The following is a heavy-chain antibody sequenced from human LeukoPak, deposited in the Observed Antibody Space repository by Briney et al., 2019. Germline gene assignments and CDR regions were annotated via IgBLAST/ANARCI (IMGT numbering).Heavy chain of an antibody. Sequence: PGGSLRLSCAASGFTFSSYGMNWVRQAPGKGLEWVSYISSSSSSIYYADSLKGRFTISRDNAKNSLYLQMNSLRAEDTALYYCATARNVIQPAWGQGTLVTVSS. CDR2: ISSSSSSI. CDR3: ATARNVIQPA. CDR1: GFTFSSYG. J-gene: IGHJ4*02. V-gene: IGHV3-48*01. D-gene: IGHD3-10*01.